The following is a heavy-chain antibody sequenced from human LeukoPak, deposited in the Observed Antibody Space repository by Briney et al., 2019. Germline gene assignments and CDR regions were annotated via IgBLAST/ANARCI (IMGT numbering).Heavy chain of an antibody. V-gene: IGHV3-66*01. CDR2: IYTAGTT. J-gene: IGHJ4*02. CDR3: ARGVPTLGCFDY. D-gene: IGHD1-26*01. Sequence: SGGSLRLSCAASGFTVSSNYISWVRQAPGKGLEWVSVIYTAGTTYYADSVKGRFTISRDNSKNTLYLQMNSLRAEDTAMYYCARGVPTLGCFDYWGQGALVTVSS. CDR1: GFTVSSNY.